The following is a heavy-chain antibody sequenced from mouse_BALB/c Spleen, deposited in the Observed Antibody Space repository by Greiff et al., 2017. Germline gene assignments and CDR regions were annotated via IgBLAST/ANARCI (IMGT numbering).Heavy chain of an antibody. CDR1: GFNIKDYY. J-gene: IGHJ2*01. CDR2: IDPENGNT. V-gene: IGHV14-1*02. D-gene: IGHD2-13*01. CDR3: AGGGDCVDY. Sequence: VQLQQSGAELVRPGALVKLSCKASGFNIKDYYMHWVKQSPEQGLEWIGWIDPENGNTIYDTKFQGKASITADTSSNTTYLQLSSLTSEDTAVYYCAGGGDCVDYWGQGTTLTVSS.